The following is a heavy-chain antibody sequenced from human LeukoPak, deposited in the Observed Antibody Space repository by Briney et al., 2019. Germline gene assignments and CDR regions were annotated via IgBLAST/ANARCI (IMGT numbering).Heavy chain of an antibody. CDR2: INHSGGT. Sequence: KPSETLSLTCAVYGGSFSGYYWSWIRQPPGKGLEWIGEINHSGGTNYNPSLKSRVTISVDTSKNQFSLKLSSVTAADTAVYYCARGRHYYDSSGYYYDYWGQGTLVTVSS. J-gene: IGHJ4*02. D-gene: IGHD3-22*01. CDR3: ARGRHYYDSSGYYYDY. V-gene: IGHV4-34*01. CDR1: GGSFSGYY.